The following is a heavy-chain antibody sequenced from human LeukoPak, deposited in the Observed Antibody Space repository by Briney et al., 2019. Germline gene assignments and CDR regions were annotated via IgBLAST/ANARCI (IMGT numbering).Heavy chain of an antibody. V-gene: IGHV3-53*01. CDR3: ARDSTLVLITGCFDY. CDR2: IYSDGST. Sequence: GGSLRLSRAASGFTVSSNYMSWVRQAPGKGLEWVSVIYSDGSTYYAASVKGRFTISRDNSKDTLYLQMKCLRAEDTAVYYCARDSTLVLITGCFDYWGRGTLVTVSS. D-gene: IGHD4/OR15-4a*01. J-gene: IGHJ4*02. CDR1: GFTVSSNY.